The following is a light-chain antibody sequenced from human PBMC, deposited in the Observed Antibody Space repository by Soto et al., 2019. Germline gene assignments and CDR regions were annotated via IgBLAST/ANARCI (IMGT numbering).Light chain of an antibody. V-gene: IGLV2-14*02. CDR3: CSYSRTSNHYF. CDR2: EGI. Sequence: QSVLTQPASVSGSPGQSITISCTGTSSTVGGFNVVSWYQQHPGKAPKVIIYEGIKRPSGVSNRFSGSNSGSTASLTISGLQAEDEADYYCCSYSRTSNHYFIGSGTKLTV. CDR1: SSTVGGFNV. J-gene: IGLJ1*01.